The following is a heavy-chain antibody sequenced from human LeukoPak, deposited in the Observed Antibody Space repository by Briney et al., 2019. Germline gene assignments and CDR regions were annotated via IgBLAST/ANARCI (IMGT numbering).Heavy chain of an antibody. CDR1: GYTFTSYD. CDR2: MNPNSGNT. V-gene: IGHV1-8*03. CDR3: ARTLGCSSTSCKGWFDP. D-gene: IGHD2-2*01. J-gene: IGHJ5*02. Sequence: ASVKVSCKASGYTFTSYDINWVRQATGQGLEWMGWMNPNSGNTGYAQKFQGRVTITRYTSISTAYMELSSLRSEDTAVYYCARTLGCSSTSCKGWFDPWGQGTLVTVSS.